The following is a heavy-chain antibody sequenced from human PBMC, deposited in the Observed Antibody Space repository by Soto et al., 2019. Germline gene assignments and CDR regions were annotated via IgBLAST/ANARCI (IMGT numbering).Heavy chain of an antibody. J-gene: IGHJ4*02. V-gene: IGHV3-30-3*01. CDR2: ISYDGSNK. CDR3: ARRHDYGDSPFDY. CDR1: GFTFSSYA. D-gene: IGHD4-17*01. Sequence: QVQLVESGGGVVQPGRSLRLSCAASGFTFSSYAMHWVRQAPGKGLEWVAVISYDGSNKYYADSVKGRFTISRDNSKNTLYLQMNRLSAEDTAVYYCARRHDYGDSPFDYWGQGTLVTVSS.